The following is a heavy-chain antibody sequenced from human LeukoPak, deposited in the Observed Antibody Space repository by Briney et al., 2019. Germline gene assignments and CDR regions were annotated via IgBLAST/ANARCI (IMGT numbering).Heavy chain of an antibody. Sequence: SETLSLTCAVYGGSFSGYYLRWIRQPPGKGLEWIGEINHSGSTYYNPSLKSRVTISVDTSKNQFSLKLSSVTAADTAVYYCAANIVVVPAAQYFQHWGQGTLVTVSS. D-gene: IGHD2-2*01. CDR2: INHSGST. V-gene: IGHV4-34*01. CDR1: GGSFSGYY. J-gene: IGHJ1*01. CDR3: AANIVVVPAAQYFQH.